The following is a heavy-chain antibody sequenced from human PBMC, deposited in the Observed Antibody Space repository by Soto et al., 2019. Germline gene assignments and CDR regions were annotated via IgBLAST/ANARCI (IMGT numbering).Heavy chain of an antibody. J-gene: IGHJ4*02. D-gene: IGHD6-19*01. CDR3: ERCGYISGWYYYFDF. CDR1: RFTFTTDA. Sequence: WGSLRLSCADSRFTFTTDAMNRVSQAPGKALECVAPIPSHGTNAHYADSVWGRFTVSRDNSRNTLSLQMYNLRTDDTAVYYCERCGYISGWYYYFDFWGLGTLATVCS. CDR2: IPSHGTNA. V-gene: IGHV3-30-3*01.